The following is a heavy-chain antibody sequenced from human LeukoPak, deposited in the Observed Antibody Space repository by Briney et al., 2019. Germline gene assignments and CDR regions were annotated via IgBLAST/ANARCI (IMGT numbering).Heavy chain of an antibody. V-gene: IGHV3-66*01. CDR2: IYSGGST. CDR3: ARGEYYDTSPTLDY. CDR1: GFTFRSYG. J-gene: IGHJ4*02. D-gene: IGHD3-22*01. Sequence: PGGSLRLSCAASGFTFRSYGMHWVRQAPGKGLEWVSVIYSGGSTYYADSVKGRFTISRDNSKNTLYLQMNSLRAEDTAVYYCARGEYYDTSPTLDYWGQGTLVTVSS.